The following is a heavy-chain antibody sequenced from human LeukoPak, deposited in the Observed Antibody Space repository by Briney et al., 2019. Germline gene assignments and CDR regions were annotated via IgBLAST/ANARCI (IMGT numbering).Heavy chain of an antibody. CDR1: EFIFSSYW. Sequence: QTGGSLRLSCAASEFIFSSYWMSWVRQAPGKGLEWVANIKQDGSEKYYVDSVKARFTISRDNAKNSPFLQMNNLRAEDTAVYYCARVAAMTGTVIDYWGQGTLVTVSS. CDR2: IKQDGSEK. V-gene: IGHV3-7*01. J-gene: IGHJ4*02. CDR3: ARVAAMTGTVIDY. D-gene: IGHD6-19*01.